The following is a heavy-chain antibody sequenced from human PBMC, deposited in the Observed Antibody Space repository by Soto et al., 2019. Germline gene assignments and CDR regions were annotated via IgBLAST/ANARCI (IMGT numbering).Heavy chain of an antibody. V-gene: IGHV3-21*01. CDR1: GFTFSRYS. CDR2: ISSSSSYI. Sequence: EVQLVESGGGLVKPGGSLRLSCAASGFTFSRYSMNWVRQAPEKGLEWVSSISSSSSYIYYADSVKGRFTISRDNAKNSLYLQMNSLRAEDTAVYYCAPYCSSTSCPFDYWGQGTLVTVSS. D-gene: IGHD2-2*01. J-gene: IGHJ4*02. CDR3: APYCSSTSCPFDY.